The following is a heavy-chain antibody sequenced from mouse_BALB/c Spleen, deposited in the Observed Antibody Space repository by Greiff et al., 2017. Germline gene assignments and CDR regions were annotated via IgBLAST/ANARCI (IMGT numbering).Heavy chain of an antibody. D-gene: IGHD1-1*01. CDR1: GYTFSSYW. CDR3: ARSGSSSYYAMDY. J-gene: IGHJ4*01. CDR2: ILPGSGST. V-gene: IGHV1-9*01. Sequence: QVQLQQSGAELMKPGASVKISCKATGYTFSSYWIEWVKQRPGHGLEWIGEILPGSGSTNYNEKVKGKATFTADTSSNTAYMQLSSLTSEDSAVYYCARSGSSSYYAMDYWGQGTSVTVSS.